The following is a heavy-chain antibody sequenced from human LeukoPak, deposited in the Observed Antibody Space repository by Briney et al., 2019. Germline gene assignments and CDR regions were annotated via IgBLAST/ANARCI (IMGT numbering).Heavy chain of an antibody. CDR2: IKQDGSEK. CDR3: ARATMIVVVLDAFDI. CDR1: GFTFSSYW. D-gene: IGHD3-22*01. V-gene: IGHV3-7*01. Sequence: PGGSLRLSCAASGFTFSSYWMRWVRQAPGKGLEWVANIKQDGSEKYYVDSVKGRFTISRDNAKNSLYLQMNSLRAEDTAVYYCARATMIVVVLDAFDIWGQGTMVTVSS. J-gene: IGHJ3*02.